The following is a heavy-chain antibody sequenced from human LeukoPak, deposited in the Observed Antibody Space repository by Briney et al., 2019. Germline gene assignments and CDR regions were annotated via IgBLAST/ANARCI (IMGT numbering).Heavy chain of an antibody. CDR1: GDSVSSDSYY. Sequence: SETLSLTCTASGDSVSSDSYYWSWIRQPPGKGLEWIGYIYYSVTTNYNPSLKSRVTISIDTSKNQFSLRLSSVTAADTAVYYCARDVYCINGVCYSAFDIWGQGTMVSVSS. CDR2: IYYSVTT. D-gene: IGHD2-8*01. CDR3: ARDVYCINGVCYSAFDI. J-gene: IGHJ3*02. V-gene: IGHV4-61*01.